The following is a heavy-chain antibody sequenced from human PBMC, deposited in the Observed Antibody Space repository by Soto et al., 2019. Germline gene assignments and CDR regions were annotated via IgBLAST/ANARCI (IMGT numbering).Heavy chain of an antibody. Sequence: GASLKISGKGSGYSFTSYWIGWVRQIPGKGLEGMVIIYPGDSDTRYSPSFRGQVTISADKSINTTYLQWSSLKASDTAIYYCARQAAAGKYYYAMDVWGQGTTVTVPS. CDR3: ARQAAAGKYYYAMDV. V-gene: IGHV5-51*01. J-gene: IGHJ6*02. CDR1: GYSFTSYW. CDR2: IYPGDSDT. D-gene: IGHD6-13*01.